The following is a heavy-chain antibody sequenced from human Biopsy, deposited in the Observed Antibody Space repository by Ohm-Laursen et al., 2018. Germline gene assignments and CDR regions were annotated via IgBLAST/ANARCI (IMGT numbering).Heavy chain of an antibody. CDR2: IHYSGNT. Sequence: TLSLTCTVSGVSINTGGYYWTWIRQHPGTGLEWIGYIHYSGNTLYNPSLKRRLTISVDTSRNQFSLKLTSVTAADTALYYCTRAGGGKIYGLWGQGTLATVSS. J-gene: IGHJ4*02. CDR1: GVSINTGGYY. CDR3: TRAGGGKIYGL. V-gene: IGHV4-31*03. D-gene: IGHD3-16*01.